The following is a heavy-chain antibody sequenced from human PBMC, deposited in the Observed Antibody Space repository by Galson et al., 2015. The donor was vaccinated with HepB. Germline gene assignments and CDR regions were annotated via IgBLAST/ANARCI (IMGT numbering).Heavy chain of an antibody. J-gene: IGHJ3*02. D-gene: IGHD3-22*01. V-gene: IGHV4-59*08. Sequence: LSLTCTVSGGSISSYYWSWIRQPPGKGLEWIGYIYYSGSTNYNPSLKSRVTISVDTSKNQFSLKLSSVTAADTAVYYCASDASGYFAFDIWGQGTMVTVSS. CDR3: ASDASGYFAFDI. CDR1: GGSISSYY. CDR2: IYYSGST.